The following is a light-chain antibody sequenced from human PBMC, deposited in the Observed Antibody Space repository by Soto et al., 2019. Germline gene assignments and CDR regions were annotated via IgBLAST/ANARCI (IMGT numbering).Light chain of an antibody. CDR2: SNN. CDR1: SSNIGSNT. CDR3: AAWDDSLKGV. V-gene: IGLV1-44*01. Sequence: QSVLTQPPSASGTPGQRVTISCSGSSSNIGSNTVNWYQQLPGTAPKLLIYSNNQRPSGVPDRFSGSKSGTSASLAISGLHSEDEADYYCAAWDDSLKGVFGSGTKLTVL. J-gene: IGLJ1*01.